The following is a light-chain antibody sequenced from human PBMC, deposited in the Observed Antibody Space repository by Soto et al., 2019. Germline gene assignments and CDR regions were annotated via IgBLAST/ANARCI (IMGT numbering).Light chain of an antibody. V-gene: IGLV2-8*01. CDR3: SSYVGRRYFESGTYV. Sequence: QSVLTQPPSASGSPGQSLTISCTRNNSDVDDSSFISWYRQHPGKAPKLLIYEVTKRPAGVSPRFSGSKSGDTASLTVSGLQAEDEADYFCSSYVGRRYFESGTYVFGAGTKGIVL. J-gene: IGLJ1*01. CDR2: EVT. CDR1: NSDVDDSSF.